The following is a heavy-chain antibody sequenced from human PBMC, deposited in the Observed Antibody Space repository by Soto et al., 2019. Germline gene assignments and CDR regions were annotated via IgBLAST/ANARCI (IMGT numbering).Heavy chain of an antibody. CDR3: AKVDSSGYFPFDY. Sequence: PVESLRLSSQPSGFTFSNYCMHRVRQAPGKGLEWVAVISYDGSNKYYADSVKGRFTISRDNSKNTLYLQMNSLRAEDTAVYYCAKVDSSGYFPFDYWGQGT. V-gene: IGHV3-30*18. CDR1: GFTFSNYC. J-gene: IGHJ4*02. CDR2: ISYDGSNK. D-gene: IGHD3-22*01.